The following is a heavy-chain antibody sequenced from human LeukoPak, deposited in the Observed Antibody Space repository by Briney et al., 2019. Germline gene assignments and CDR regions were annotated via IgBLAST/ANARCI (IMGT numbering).Heavy chain of an antibody. CDR1: NGSISSYY. CDR2: IYTSGST. CDR3: ARGRGTRDFSYFDY. Sequence: SETLSLTCTVSNGSISSYYWSWIRQPAGKGLEWIGRIYTSGSTNYNPSLKSRVTMSVDTSKNQFSLKLSSVTAADTAVYYCARGRGTRDFSYFDYWGQGTLVTVSS. D-gene: IGHD2/OR15-2a*01. J-gene: IGHJ4*02. V-gene: IGHV4-4*07.